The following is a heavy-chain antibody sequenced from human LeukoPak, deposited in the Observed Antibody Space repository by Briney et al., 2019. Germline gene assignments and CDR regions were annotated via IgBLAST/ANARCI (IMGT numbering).Heavy chain of an antibody. CDR2: ISGSGGST. J-gene: IGHJ4*02. CDR1: GFTFSGSA. CDR3: AKGGLGFGELLTCRS. V-gene: IGHV3-23*01. D-gene: IGHD3-10*01. Sequence: GGSLRLSCAASGFTFSGSAMHWVRQAPGKGLEWVSAISGSGGSTYYADSVKGRFTISRDNSKNTLYLQMNSLRAEDTAVYYCAKGGLGFGELLTCRSWGQGTLVTVSS.